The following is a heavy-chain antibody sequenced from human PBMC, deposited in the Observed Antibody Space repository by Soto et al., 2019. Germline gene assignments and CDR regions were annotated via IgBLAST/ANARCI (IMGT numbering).Heavy chain of an antibody. D-gene: IGHD3-22*01. CDR1: GYTFTSYY. CDR3: ARAYYYDSSGCAPAFDI. V-gene: IGHV1-46*01. J-gene: IGHJ3*02. Sequence: ASVKVSCKASGYTFTSYYMHWVRQAPGQGLEWMGIINPSGGSTSYAQKFQGRVTMTRDTSTSTVYMELSSLRSEDTAVYYCARAYYYDSSGCAPAFDIWGQGTMVTVSS. CDR2: INPSGGST.